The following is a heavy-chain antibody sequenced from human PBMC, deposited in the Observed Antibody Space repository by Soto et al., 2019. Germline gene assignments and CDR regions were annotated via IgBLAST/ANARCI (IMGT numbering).Heavy chain of an antibody. J-gene: IGHJ6*02. D-gene: IGHD3-3*01. Sequence: GGSLRLSCAASGFTFSSYSMNWVRQAPGKGLEWVSSISSSSSYIYYADSVKGRFTISRDNAKNSLYLQMNSLRAEDTAVYYCARDVDFWSGYYNYYYYGMDVWGQGTTVTVSS. CDR3: ARDVDFWSGYYNYYYYGMDV. V-gene: IGHV3-21*01. CDR1: GFTFSSYS. CDR2: ISSSSSYI.